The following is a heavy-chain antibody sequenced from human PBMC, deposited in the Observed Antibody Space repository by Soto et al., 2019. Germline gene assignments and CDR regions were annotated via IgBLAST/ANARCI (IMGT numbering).Heavy chain of an antibody. J-gene: IGHJ6*02. Sequence: ASVKVSCKASGYSFTSYTMHWVRQAPGQRLEWMGWIVVGIGNANYAQKFQDRVTITTDMSTSTAYMELSSLRSEDTAVYYCARYPNYGSGRLTYYYYGMDVWGQGTTVTVS. D-gene: IGHD3-10*01. CDR3: ARYPNYGSGRLTYYYYGMDV. V-gene: IGHV1-3*01. CDR1: GYSFTSYT. CDR2: IVVGIGNA.